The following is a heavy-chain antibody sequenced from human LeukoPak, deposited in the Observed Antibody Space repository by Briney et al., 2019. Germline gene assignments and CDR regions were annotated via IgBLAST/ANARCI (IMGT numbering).Heavy chain of an antibody. CDR3: AKGYYDSSGYVDY. D-gene: IGHD3-22*01. Sequence: GGSLRLSCAASGFTVSSSYMSWVRQAPGKGLEWVAVISYDGSNKYYADSVKGRFTISRDNSKNTLYLQMNSLRAEDTAVYFCAKGYYDSSGYVDYWGQGTLVTVSS. CDR2: ISYDGSNK. J-gene: IGHJ4*02. V-gene: IGHV3-30*18. CDR1: GFTVSSSY.